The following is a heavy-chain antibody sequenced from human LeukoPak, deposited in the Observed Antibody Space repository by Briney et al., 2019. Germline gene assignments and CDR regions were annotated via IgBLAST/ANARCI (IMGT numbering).Heavy chain of an antibody. V-gene: IGHV4-39*01. J-gene: IGHJ3*02. Sequence: SETLSLTCTVSGGSISSRSYYWGWVRQPPGKGLEWIGSIYDSGSTYYNPSLKSRATVSADTSKNQFSLKLYFVTAADTAVYYCARHRAYSYSSPFDIWGQGTMVTVSS. CDR2: IYDSGST. D-gene: IGHD6-6*01. CDR3: ARHRAYSYSSPFDI. CDR1: GGSISSRSYY.